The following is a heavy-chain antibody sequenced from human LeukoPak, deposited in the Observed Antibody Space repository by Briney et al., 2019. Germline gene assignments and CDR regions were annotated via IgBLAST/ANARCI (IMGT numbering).Heavy chain of an antibody. J-gene: IGHJ4*02. CDR3: ARDYGDHPYPEVTLDQ. CDR2: IKQDGSEE. V-gene: IGHV3-7*01. CDR1: GFNFSRNW. Sequence: GGSLRLSCAASGFNFSRNWMTWVRQAPGKGLEWVANIKQDGSEEYYVDSVKGRFTISRDNAKRSTYLQMHRVRVEDTAVYYCARDYGDHPYPEVTLDQWGQGTLVTVSS. D-gene: IGHD2-21*01.